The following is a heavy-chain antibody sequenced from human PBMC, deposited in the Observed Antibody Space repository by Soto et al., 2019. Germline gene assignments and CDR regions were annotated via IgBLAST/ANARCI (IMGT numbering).Heavy chain of an antibody. CDR1: GCSFKSYSYS. V-gene: IGHV4-61*01. CDR2: AYHTGRT. J-gene: IGHJ3*01. Sequence: KTSETLSLTCTVSGCSFKSYSYSWSWIRQPPGKGLEESGYAYHTGRTSYNPSLNRQVSISMDTSKNQYSLNLDSMRAEDAAVYFCVRRAITATTNWGAFDVWGQGTVVTVSS. D-gene: IGHD1-20*01. CDR3: VRRAITATTNWGAFDV.